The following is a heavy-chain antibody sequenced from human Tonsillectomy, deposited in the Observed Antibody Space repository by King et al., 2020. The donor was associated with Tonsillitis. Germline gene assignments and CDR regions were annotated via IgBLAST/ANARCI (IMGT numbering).Heavy chain of an antibody. CDR2: ISSNDDST. CDR1: GFTFSSYA. V-gene: IGHV3-64*05. D-gene: IGHD1-26*01. CDR3: VKDRWDGHLHKRPLIDY. J-gene: IGHJ4*02. Sequence: GQLVQSGGNLVQPGGSLRLSCSASGFTFSSYAMHWVRQAPGKGLEYVSAISSNDDSTYYADSVKGRFTNSRDNSKNTVYVQMTSLRAEDTAVYYCVKDRWDGHLHKRPLIDYLGQGTLVTVSS.